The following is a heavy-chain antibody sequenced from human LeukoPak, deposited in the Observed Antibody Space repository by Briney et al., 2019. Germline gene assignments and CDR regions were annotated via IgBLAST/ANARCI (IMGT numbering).Heavy chain of an antibody. D-gene: IGHD5-12*01. CDR2: IFPSDGST. CDR3: ARRYSGYAGDY. CDR1: GDTFTRYS. V-gene: IGHV1-46*01. J-gene: IGHJ4*02. Sequence: ASLKVSWKASGDTFTRYSMNWGLQDSGHGLEWVGIIFPSDGSTVYGQKFQGRVTMTRGTSTSTVYMELSSLSSEDTALYYCARRYSGYAGDYWGQGTLVTVSS.